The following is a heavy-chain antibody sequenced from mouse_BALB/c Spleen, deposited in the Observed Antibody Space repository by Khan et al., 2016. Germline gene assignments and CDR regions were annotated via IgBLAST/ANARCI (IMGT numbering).Heavy chain of an antibody. CDR1: GYSITSDYA. CDR2: ISYSGTT. CDR3: ARAFTWAGFAY. D-gene: IGHD4-1*01. V-gene: IGHV3-2*02. Sequence: EVQLQESGPGLVKPSQSLSLTCTVTGYSITSDYAWNWIRQFPGNKLEWMGYISYSGTTSYNPSLKSRISITRDTSKNQFFLHLNSVTTEATATYYCARAFTWAGFAYWDQGTLVTVSA. J-gene: IGHJ3*01.